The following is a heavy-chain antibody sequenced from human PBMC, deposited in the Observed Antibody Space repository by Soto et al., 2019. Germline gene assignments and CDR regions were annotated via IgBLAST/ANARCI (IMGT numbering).Heavy chain of an antibody. CDR2: INSDGTNI. D-gene: IGHD1-26*01. V-gene: IGHV3-74*01. Sequence: EVQLVESGGGLVQPGGSLRLSCAASGLPFSNYWMHWVRQVPGKGLVWVSRINSDGTNIGYADSVKGRFTISRDNAKNTLYLQMSSLRREDTAVYYCTTTGGGWDWGQGTLVTVSS. J-gene: IGHJ4*02. CDR1: GLPFSNYW. CDR3: TTTGGGWD.